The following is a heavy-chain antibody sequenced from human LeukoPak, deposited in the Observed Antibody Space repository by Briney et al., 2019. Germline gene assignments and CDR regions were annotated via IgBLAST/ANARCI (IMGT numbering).Heavy chain of an antibody. D-gene: IGHD3-10*01. CDR3: ATPLGHYYGSVSPPGY. J-gene: IGHJ4*02. CDR2: IYSGGST. Sequence: GGSLRLSCAASGFTVSSNYMSWVRQAPGKGLEWVSVIYSGGSTYYADSVKGRFTISRDNSKNTLYLQMNSLRAEDTAVYYCATPLGHYYGSVSPPGYWGQGTLVTVSS. V-gene: IGHV3-66*01. CDR1: GFTVSSNY.